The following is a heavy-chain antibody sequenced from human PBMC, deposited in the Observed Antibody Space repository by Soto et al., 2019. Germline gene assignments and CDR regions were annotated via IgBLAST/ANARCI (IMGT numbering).Heavy chain of an antibody. CDR2: IYYSGST. CDR1: GGSISSGGYY. D-gene: IGHD2-21*01. V-gene: IGHV4-31*03. J-gene: IGHJ4*02. CDR3: ARLPGGWVYSPTIVDY. Sequence: QVQLQESGPGLVKPSQTLSLTCTVSGGSISSGGYYWSWIRQHPGKGLEWIGYIYYSGSTYYNPSAESRVIISVDTSKNQFSLKRSSVASADTAVYYCARLPGGWVYSPTIVDYWGQGTLVTVSS.